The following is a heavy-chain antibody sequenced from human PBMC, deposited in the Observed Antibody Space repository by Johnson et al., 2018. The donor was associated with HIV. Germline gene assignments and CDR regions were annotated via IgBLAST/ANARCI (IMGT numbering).Heavy chain of an antibody. CDR1: GFIFRNYW. CDR3: AKPQLLADDIFNF. D-gene: IGHD6-19*01. Sequence: VQLVESGGGLVQPGGSLRLSCAASGFIFRNYWMHWVRQTPGKGLVWVARIYSDGGSTAYADSVKGRCTISRENTKDTLSLQMNSLRAEDTGVYYCAKPQLLADDIFNFWGQGTMVIVSS. CDR2: IYSDGGST. V-gene: IGHV3-74*03. J-gene: IGHJ3*01.